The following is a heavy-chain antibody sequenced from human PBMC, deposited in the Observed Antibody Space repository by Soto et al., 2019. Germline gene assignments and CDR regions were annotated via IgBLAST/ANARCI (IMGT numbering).Heavy chain of an antibody. V-gene: IGHV2-5*02. D-gene: IGHD3-22*01. Sequence: QITLKESGPTLVKPTQTLTLTCTFSGFSLSTSGVGVGWIRQPPGKALEWLALIYWDDDKRYSPSLKSRLTIPKDTSKNQLVLTMTNMDPVDTATYYCAHFNYCYDSSGWGWFDPWGQGTLVTVSS. J-gene: IGHJ5*02. CDR1: GFSLSTSGVG. CDR2: IYWDDDK. CDR3: AHFNYCYDSSGWGWFDP.